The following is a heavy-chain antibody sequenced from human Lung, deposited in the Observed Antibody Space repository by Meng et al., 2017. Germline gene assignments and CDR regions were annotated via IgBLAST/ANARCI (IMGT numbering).Heavy chain of an antibody. V-gene: IGHV4-34*01. CDR3: ARGPTTMAHDFDY. Sequence: LGVWAGGRLVPSGAPSRTCVVSCGSFSNYYWSWIRRPPGKGLVWIGEINHSGSTNYNPSLESRATISVDTSQNNLSLKLSSVTAADSAVYYCARGPTTMAHDFDYWGQGTLVTVSS. CDR1: CGSFSNYY. CDR2: INHSGST. J-gene: IGHJ4*02. D-gene: IGHD4-11*01.